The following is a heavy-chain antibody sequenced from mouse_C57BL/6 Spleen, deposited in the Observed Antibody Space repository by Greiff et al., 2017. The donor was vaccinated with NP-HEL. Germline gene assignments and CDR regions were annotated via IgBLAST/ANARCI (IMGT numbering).Heavy chain of an antibody. CDR2: IYPGDGDT. D-gene: IGHD2-1*01. Sequence: QVQLQQSGAELVKPGASVKISCKASGYAFSSYWMNWVKQRPGKGLEWIGQIYPGDGDTNYNGKFKGKATLTADKSSSTAYMQLSSLTSEDSAVYFCAREEIYYGNYDYWGQGTTLTVSS. CDR3: AREEIYYGNYDY. J-gene: IGHJ2*01. V-gene: IGHV1-80*01. CDR1: GYAFSSYW.